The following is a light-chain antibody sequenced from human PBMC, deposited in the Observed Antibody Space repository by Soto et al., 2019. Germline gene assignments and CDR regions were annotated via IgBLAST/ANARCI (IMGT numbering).Light chain of an antibody. V-gene: IGLV2-23*01. CDR1: SSDVGSYNL. J-gene: IGLJ2*01. CDR2: EGS. Sequence: QSALTQPASVSGSPGQSITISCTGTSSDVGSYNLVSWYQQHPGKAPKLRIYEGSKRPSGVSNRFSGSKSGNTTSLTISGLQVEDEDDDYCCSHSGGSTYPVVFGGGTKLTVL. CDR3: CSHSGGSTYPVV.